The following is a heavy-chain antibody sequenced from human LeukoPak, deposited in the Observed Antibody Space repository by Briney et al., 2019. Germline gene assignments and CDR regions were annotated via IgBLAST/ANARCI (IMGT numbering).Heavy chain of an antibody. CDR1: GGSISSSSYY. CDR3: ARVILRYFDWLSTQANVDY. Sequence: SETLSLTCTISGGSISSSSYYWGWIRQPPGKGLEWIGSIYYSGSTYYNPSLKSRVTISVDTSKNQFSLKLSSVTAADTAVYYCARVILRYFDWLSTQANVDYWGQGTLVTVSS. J-gene: IGHJ4*02. V-gene: IGHV4-39*01. D-gene: IGHD3-9*01. CDR2: IYYSGST.